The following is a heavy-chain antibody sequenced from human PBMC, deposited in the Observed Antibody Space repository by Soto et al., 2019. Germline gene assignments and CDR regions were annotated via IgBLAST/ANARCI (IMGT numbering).Heavy chain of an antibody. Sequence: QVQLVESGGGVVQPGRSLRLSCAASGFTFSSYAMHWVRQAPGKGLGWVAVISYDGSNKYYADSVKGRFTISRDNSKNTLYLQMNSLIAEDTAVYYCAREYGTSCYVEFVCYYYGMDVWGQGTTVTVSS. D-gene: IGHD2-2*01. CDR3: AREYGTSCYVEFVCYYYGMDV. CDR2: ISYDGSNK. J-gene: IGHJ6*02. CDR1: GFTFSSYA. V-gene: IGHV3-30-3*01.